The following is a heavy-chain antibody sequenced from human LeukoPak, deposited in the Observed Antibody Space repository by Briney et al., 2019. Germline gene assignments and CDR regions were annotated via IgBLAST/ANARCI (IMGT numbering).Heavy chain of an antibody. CDR3: ARLGDFWSGPI. V-gene: IGHV3-7*01. CDR2: IKQDGSEK. J-gene: IGHJ3*02. Sequence: GGSLRLSCAASGFTFSSYGMHWVRQAPGKGLEWVANIKQDGSEKYYVDSVKGRFTISRDNAKNSLYLQMNSLRAEDTAVYYCARLGDFWSGPIWGQGTMVTVSS. D-gene: IGHD3-3*01. CDR1: GFTFSSYG.